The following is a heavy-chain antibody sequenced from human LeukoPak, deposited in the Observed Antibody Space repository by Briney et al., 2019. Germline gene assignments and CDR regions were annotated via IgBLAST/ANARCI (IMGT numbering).Heavy chain of an antibody. D-gene: IGHD3-3*01. CDR1: GYTFTSYA. J-gene: IGHJ6*02. CDR2: INTNTGNP. CDR3: ARGPANPPKYDFWSGYYYPGMDV. Sequence: GASVKVSCKASGYTFTSYAMNWVRQAPGQGLEWMGWINTNTGNPTYAQGFTGRFVFSLDTSVSTAYLQISSLKAEDTAVYYCARGPANPPKYDFWSGYYYPGMDVWGQGTTDTVSS. V-gene: IGHV7-4-1*02.